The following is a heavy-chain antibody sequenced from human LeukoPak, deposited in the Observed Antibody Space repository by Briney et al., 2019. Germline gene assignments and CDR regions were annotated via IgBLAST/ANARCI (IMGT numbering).Heavy chain of an antibody. CDR1: GFTFSGSA. Sequence: GGSLKLSCATSGFTFSGSAMHWVRQASGKGLEWVGRIRSKAANYATAYAASVKGSFTISRDDSENTVYLQMNSLKTEDTAVYYCARTPPGIANAFYFDYWGQGILVTVSS. CDR2: IRSKAANYAT. V-gene: IGHV3-73*01. D-gene: IGHD6-13*01. J-gene: IGHJ4*02. CDR3: ARTPPGIANAFYFDY.